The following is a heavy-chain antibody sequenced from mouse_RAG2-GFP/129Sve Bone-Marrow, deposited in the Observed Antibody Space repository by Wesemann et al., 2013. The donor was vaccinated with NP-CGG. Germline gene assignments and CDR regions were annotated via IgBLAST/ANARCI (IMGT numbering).Heavy chain of an antibody. Sequence: QRTGQGLEWIGEIYPGSGSTYYNEKFKGKATLTADKSSNTAYMQLSSLTSEDTAVYYCAQIYYGNYVGSAGYFDVWGAGTTVTVSS. J-gene: IGHJ1*01. D-gene: IGHD2-1*01. CDR2: IYPGSGST. V-gene: IGHV1-77*01. CDR3: AQIYYGNYVGSAGYFDV.